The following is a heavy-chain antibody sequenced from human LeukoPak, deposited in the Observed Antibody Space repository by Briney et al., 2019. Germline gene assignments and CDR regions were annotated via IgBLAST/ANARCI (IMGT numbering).Heavy chain of an antibody. CDR1: GGSFSDYY. J-gene: IGHJ4*02. D-gene: IGHD6-19*01. V-gene: IGHV4-34*01. CDR2: INHSGST. CDR3: ARALKGSGWFFRDPVL. Sequence: SETLSLTCAVYGGSFSDYYWSWISQPPGKGLEWIGEINHSGSTNYNPSLKSRVTISVDTSKNQFSLKLTSVTAADTAVYYCARALKGSGWFFRDPVLWGQGTLVTVSS.